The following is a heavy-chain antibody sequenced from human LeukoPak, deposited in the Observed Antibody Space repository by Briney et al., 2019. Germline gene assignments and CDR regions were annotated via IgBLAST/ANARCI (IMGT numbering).Heavy chain of an antibody. Sequence: GGSLRLSCAASGFSFSSYAMSWVRQAPGKRLEWVSTISGSGGSTYYANSVKGRFTISRDNSKNTLYVQMNSLRAEDTAVYYCAKDLPGFFDYWGQGTLVTVSS. CDR3: AKDLPGFFDY. CDR2: ISGSGGST. V-gene: IGHV3-23*01. CDR1: GFSFSSYA. J-gene: IGHJ4*02.